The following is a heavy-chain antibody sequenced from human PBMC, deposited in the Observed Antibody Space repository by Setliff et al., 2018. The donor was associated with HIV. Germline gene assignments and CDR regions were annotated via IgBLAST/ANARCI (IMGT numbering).Heavy chain of an antibody. CDR2: TSSYNDNT. D-gene: IGHD2-15*01. V-gene: IGHV1-18*01. CDR1: GYSFTNYG. J-gene: IGHJ3*02. CDR3: ARDDVGYCSGGSCYNLFDTFDI. Sequence: WASVKVSCKASGYSFTNYGISWVRQAPGQGLEWMGWTSSYNDNTNYALNLQGRVTMTKDTSTSTAYMELRSLRSDDTAVYYCARDDVGYCSGGSCYNLFDTFDIWGQGTVVTVS.